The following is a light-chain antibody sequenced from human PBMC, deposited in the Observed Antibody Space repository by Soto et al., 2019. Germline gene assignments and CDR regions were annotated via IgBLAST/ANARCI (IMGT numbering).Light chain of an antibody. Sequence: DIQMTQSPSSLSASVGDRVTITCRASQGISNYIAWYQQKPGKAPKLLIYAASTLQSGVPSRFSGSGSGTDFTITINSLQPEVVANYSCQNYSSAPLFGPGTKVDIK. CDR1: QGISNY. CDR2: AAS. CDR3: QNYSSAPL. J-gene: IGKJ3*01. V-gene: IGKV1-27*01.